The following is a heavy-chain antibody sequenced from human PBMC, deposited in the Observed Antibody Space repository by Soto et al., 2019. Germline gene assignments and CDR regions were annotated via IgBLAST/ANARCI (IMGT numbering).Heavy chain of an antibody. V-gene: IGHV3-7*01. CDR1: GFTFSSYS. CDR3: ARLGRDIPFDY. D-gene: IGHD7-27*01. Sequence: DVQLVESGGGLVQPGGSLRLSCAASGFTFSSYSMGWVRQAPGKGPEWVANIKEDGGEKYYVDSVRGRFTISRDNPKNLLYLQMGSLRAEDTAVYYCARLGRDIPFDYWGQGTLVTVSS. CDR2: IKEDGGEK. J-gene: IGHJ4*02.